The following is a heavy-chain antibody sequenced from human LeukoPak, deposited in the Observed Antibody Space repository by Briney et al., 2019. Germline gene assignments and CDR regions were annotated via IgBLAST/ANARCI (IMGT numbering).Heavy chain of an antibody. J-gene: IGHJ6*03. Sequence: SETLSLTCAVYGGSFSGYYWSWIRQPPGKGLEWIGEINHSGSTNYNPSLKSRVTISVDTSKNQFSLKLSSVTAADTAVYYCARVRKDYMDVWGKGTTVTVSS. V-gene: IGHV4-34*01. CDR3: ARVRKDYMDV. CDR2: INHSGST. CDR1: GGSFSGYY.